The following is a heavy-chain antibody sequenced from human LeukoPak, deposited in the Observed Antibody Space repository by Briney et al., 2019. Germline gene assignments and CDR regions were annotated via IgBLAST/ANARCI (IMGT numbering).Heavy chain of an antibody. J-gene: IGHJ5*02. CDR1: GFTFSSYA. CDR2: ISGSGGST. D-gene: IGHD3-3*01. V-gene: IGHV3-23*01. Sequence: PGGSLRLSCAASGFTFSSYAMSWFRQAPGKGLEWVSAISGSGGSTYYADSEKGRFTISRDNSKNTLYLQMNSLRAEDTAVYYCAKVNSAYDFWSGYYTSVSGWFDPWGQGTLVTVSS. CDR3: AKVNSAYDFWSGYYTSVSGWFDP.